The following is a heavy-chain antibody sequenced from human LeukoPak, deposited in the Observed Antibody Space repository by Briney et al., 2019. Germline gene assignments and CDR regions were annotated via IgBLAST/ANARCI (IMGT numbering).Heavy chain of an antibody. J-gene: IGHJ2*01. D-gene: IGHD2-15*01. Sequence: ASVKVSCKASGYTFTDFGISWVRQAPGQGLEWMGWSSAYNGDIRYAQKFQGRVTVTTDTSTSTAYMELRSLRSDDTAVYYCARLGSDFDLWGRGTLVTVSS. CDR1: GYTFTDFG. CDR2: SSAYNGDI. V-gene: IGHV1-18*01. CDR3: ARLGSDFDL.